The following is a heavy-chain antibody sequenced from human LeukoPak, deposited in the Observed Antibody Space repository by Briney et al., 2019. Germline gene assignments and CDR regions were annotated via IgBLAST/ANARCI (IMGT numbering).Heavy chain of an antibody. Sequence: GGSLRLSCAAAGFTFSSYAMSWVRQAPGKGLEWVSAISGSGGSTYYADSVKGRFTISRDNSKNTLYLQLNSLRADDTAVYYCAKEIYYFDSSGLDHWGQGTLVTVSS. CDR3: AKEIYYFDSSGLDH. D-gene: IGHD3-22*01. V-gene: IGHV3-23*01. CDR1: GFTFSSYA. J-gene: IGHJ4*02. CDR2: ISGSGGST.